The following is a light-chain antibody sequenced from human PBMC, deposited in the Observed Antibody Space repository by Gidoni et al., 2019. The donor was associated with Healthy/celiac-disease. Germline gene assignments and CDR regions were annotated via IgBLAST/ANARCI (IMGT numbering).Light chain of an antibody. V-gene: IGKV1-39*01. CDR3: QQSYSTPQT. CDR2: AAS. CDR1: QSISSY. Sequence: DIQMTQSPSSLSASVGDRVPITCRAIQSISSYLNWYQQKPGKAPKLLIYAASSLKSWVPSRFSGSGSGTDFTLTISSLQAEDFANYYCQQSYSTPQTFGGGTKVEIK. J-gene: IGKJ4*01.